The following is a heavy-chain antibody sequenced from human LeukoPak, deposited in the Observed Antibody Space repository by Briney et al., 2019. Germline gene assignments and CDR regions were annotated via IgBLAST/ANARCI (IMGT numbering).Heavy chain of an antibody. V-gene: IGHV4-31*03. Sequence: PSQTLSLTCTVSGGSINSGGNYWSWIRQHPGKGLEWIGYIYYTGSTYYNPSLESRVTISVDTSKNHFSLKLSSVTAADTAVYYCATSRKGSGSLNYWGQGTLVTVSS. CDR1: GGSINSGGNY. CDR3: ATSRKGSGSLNY. CDR2: IYYTGST. J-gene: IGHJ4*02. D-gene: IGHD3-10*01.